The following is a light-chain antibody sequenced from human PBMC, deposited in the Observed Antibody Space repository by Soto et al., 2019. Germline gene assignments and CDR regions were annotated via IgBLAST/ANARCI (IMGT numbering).Light chain of an antibody. CDR3: SSYTTTTTVI. CDR2: EVT. V-gene: IGLV2-14*01. CDR1: NSDVGGYKY. Sequence: QSALTQPASVSGSPGQSITISCTGTNSDVGGYKYVSWYQHHPGKAPKLIIYEVTDRPSGVSNRFSASKSGNTASLTISGLQAEDEADYYCSSYTTTTTVIFGGGTQLTVL. J-gene: IGLJ2*01.